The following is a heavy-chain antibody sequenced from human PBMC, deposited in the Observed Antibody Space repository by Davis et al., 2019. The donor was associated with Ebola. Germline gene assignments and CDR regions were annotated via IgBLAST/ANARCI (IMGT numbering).Heavy chain of an antibody. CDR1: GFTFSSYA. J-gene: IGHJ4*02. CDR3: AKDVGQEGKSVRGFEY. CDR2: ITASGVST. D-gene: IGHD3-10*01. Sequence: GESLKISCAASGFTFSSYAMSWVRQAPGKGLEWVSAITASGVSTYYGDSVKGRFTISRDNSKNTLYLQMNSLRAEDTAVYYCAKDVGQEGKSVRGFEYWGQGTLVTVSS. V-gene: IGHV3-23*01.